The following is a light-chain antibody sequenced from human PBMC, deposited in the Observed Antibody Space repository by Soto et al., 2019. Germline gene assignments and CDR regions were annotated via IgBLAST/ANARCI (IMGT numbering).Light chain of an antibody. CDR1: STNIGNNF. V-gene: IGLV1-51*01. CDR3: GTWDSSLTSSFYV. J-gene: IGLJ1*01. CDR2: DNS. Sequence: QSVLTQPPSVSAAPGQKVTISCSGSSTNIGNNFVSWYQQLPGSAPRLLIYDNSNRPLGIPDRFSGSKSGTSATLDITGFQSGDEADYYCGTWDSSLTSSFYVLGTGTKVTVL.